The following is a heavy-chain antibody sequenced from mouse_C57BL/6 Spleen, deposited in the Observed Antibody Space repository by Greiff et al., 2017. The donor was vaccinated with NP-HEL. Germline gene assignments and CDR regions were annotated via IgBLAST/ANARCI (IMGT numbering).Heavy chain of an antibody. CDR3: ARRHPSPLYFDY. J-gene: IGHJ2*01. CDR2: INPGSGGT. V-gene: IGHV1-54*01. D-gene: IGHD6-1*01. Sequence: QVHVKQSGAELVRPGTSVKVSCKASGYAFTNYLIEWVKQRPGQGLEWIGVINPGSGGTNYNEKFKGKATLTADKSSSTAYMQLSSLTSEDSAVYFCARRHPSPLYFDYWGQGTTLTVSS. CDR1: GYAFTNYL.